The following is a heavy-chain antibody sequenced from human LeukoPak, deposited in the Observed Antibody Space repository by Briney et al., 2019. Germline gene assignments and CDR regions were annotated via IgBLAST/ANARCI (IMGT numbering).Heavy chain of an antibody. Sequence: GASVKVSCKASGYTFTGYYMHWVRQAPGQGLEWMGWINPDSGGTYYAQRFQGRVTMTRDTSISTAYMELSSLISDDTAVYYCARPITVFGVASFDAFDIWGQGTMVTVSS. CDR1: GYTFTGYY. CDR2: INPDSGGT. CDR3: ARPITVFGVASFDAFDI. D-gene: IGHD3-3*01. V-gene: IGHV1-2*02. J-gene: IGHJ3*02.